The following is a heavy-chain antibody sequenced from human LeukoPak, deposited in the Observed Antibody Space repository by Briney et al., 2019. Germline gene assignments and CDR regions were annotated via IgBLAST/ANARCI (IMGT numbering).Heavy chain of an antibody. CDR1: GFTIGPYA. V-gene: IGHV3-43*02. CDR2: IKADGSGT. Sequence: GGSLRLSCEASGFTIGPYAMYWVRQGPGRGLEWVAVIKADGSGTFYADSVRGRFTTSRDNGKNSLYLQMNSLTSEDTALYYCATWAFYHNLDVWGHGTTVIVSS. CDR3: ATWAFYHNLDV. D-gene: IGHD2/OR15-2a*01. J-gene: IGHJ6*02.